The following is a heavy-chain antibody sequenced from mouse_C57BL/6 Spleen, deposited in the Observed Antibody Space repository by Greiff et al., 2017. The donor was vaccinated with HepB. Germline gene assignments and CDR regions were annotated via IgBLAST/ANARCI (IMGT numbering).Heavy chain of an antibody. CDR1: GFSLTSYG. J-gene: IGHJ2*01. CDR2: IWRGGST. Sequence: QVQLKESGPGLVQPSQSLSITCTVSGFSLTSYGVHWVRQSPGKGLEWLGVIWRGGSTDYNAAFMSRLSITKDNSKSQVFFKMNSLQADDTAIYYCAKNRGGSSLYYFDYWGQGTTLTVSS. V-gene: IGHV2-5*01. D-gene: IGHD1-1*01. CDR3: AKNRGGSSLYYFDY.